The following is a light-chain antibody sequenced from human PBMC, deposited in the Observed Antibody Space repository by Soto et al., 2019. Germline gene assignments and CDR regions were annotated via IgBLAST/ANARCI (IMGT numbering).Light chain of an antibody. CDR3: QQYHRYST. J-gene: IGKJ1*01. V-gene: IGKV1-39*01. CDR2: ASS. CDR1: QSISIY. Sequence: DIQMTQSPSSLSASVGDRVTITCRTSQSISIYLNWYQQIPGKAPKLLIYASSNLHTGVPSRFSGSASGTDFTLTISSLQPEDSATYYCQQYHRYSTFGQGTRVDIK.